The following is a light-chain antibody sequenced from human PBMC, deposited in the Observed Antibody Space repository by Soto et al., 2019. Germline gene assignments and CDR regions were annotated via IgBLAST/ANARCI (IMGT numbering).Light chain of an antibody. J-gene: IGLJ1*01. CDR2: EVS. CDR3: SSVRSRTTL. CDR1: SSDIGGYNF. V-gene: IGLV2-14*01. Sequence: HSALTQPAAVSGSPGQAITISCTGTSSDIGGYNFVSWYHQHPGKARKLMIYEVSNRPSGVSDRFSGSKSGNTASLTISGLQAEEGADDYCSSVRSRTTLFGPRTKGIVL.